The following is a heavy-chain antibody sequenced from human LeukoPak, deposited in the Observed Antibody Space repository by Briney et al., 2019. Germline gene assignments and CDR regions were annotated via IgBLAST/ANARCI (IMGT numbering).Heavy chain of an antibody. D-gene: IGHD1-1*01. CDR1: GFIFSDYY. Sequence: PGGSLRLSCVASGFIFSDYYMSWIRQAPGKGLEWISYINSSSSTISYADSVKGRFTISRDNAKNSLYLQMNSLRAEDTAVYYCARRPGGTTGWFDPWGQGTLVTVSS. V-gene: IGHV3-11*04. J-gene: IGHJ5*02. CDR3: ARRPGGTTGWFDP. CDR2: INSSSSTI.